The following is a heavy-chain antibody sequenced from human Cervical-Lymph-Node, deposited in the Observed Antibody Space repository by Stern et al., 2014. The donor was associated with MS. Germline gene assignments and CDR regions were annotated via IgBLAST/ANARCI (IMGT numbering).Heavy chain of an antibody. Sequence: QVPLRESGPALVQPSPSLTLSCTFSGFSLITCATRLIWLPPPPGLALAWLARLAWNDPTFYNSSQITLPTISNASSQNHSVLPLTNVDPVDTATYYCARMMGSGYRHDFDYWGQGTPVTVSS. CDR2: LAWNDPT. CDR1: GFSLITCATR. D-gene: IGHD3-3*01. CDR3: ARMMGSGYRHDFDY. J-gene: IGHJ4*02. V-gene: IGHV2-70*04.